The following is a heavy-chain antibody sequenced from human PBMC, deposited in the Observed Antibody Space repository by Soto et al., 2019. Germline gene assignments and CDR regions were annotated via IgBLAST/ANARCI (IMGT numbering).Heavy chain of an antibody. D-gene: IGHD6-6*01. V-gene: IGHV1-69*01. CDR1: GGTFSSYA. Sequence: QVQLVQSGAEVKKPGSSVKVSCKASGGTFSSYAISWVRQAPGQGLEWMGGIIPIFGTANYAQKFQGRVTITADESTSKDYMELSSLRSEDTAVYYCARRGYSSSSWYYYYGMDVWCQGTTVTVSS. CDR3: ARRGYSSSSWYYYYGMDV. CDR2: IIPIFGTA. J-gene: IGHJ6*02.